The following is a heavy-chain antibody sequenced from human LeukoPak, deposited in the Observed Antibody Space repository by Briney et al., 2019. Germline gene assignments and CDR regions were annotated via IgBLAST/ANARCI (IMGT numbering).Heavy chain of an antibody. J-gene: IGHJ3*02. CDR2: ISISSNYI. CDR1: GFTFSRYS. V-gene: IGHV3-21*01. D-gene: IGHD3-3*01. Sequence: GGSLRLSCAASGFTFSRYSMNWVRQAPGKGLEWVSSISISSNYIYYTDSVKGRFTISRDNAKNSLYLQMNSLRAEDTAVYYCARGSRFGVVGRDAFDIWGQGTMVTVSS. CDR3: ARGSRFGVVGRDAFDI.